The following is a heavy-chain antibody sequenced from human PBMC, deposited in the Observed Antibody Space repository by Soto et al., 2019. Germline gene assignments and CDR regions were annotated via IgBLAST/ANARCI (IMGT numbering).Heavy chain of an antibody. J-gene: IGHJ3*02. CDR2: SSGSGGST. CDR3: AKDMSPNYYDSSGYYYIAFDI. Sequence: GGSLRLSCAASGFTFSSYAVSWVRQAPGKGLEWVSASSGSGGSTYYADSVKGRFTISRDNSKNTLYLQMNSLRAEDTAVYYCAKDMSPNYYDSSGYYYIAFDIWGQGTMVTVSS. V-gene: IGHV3-23*01. D-gene: IGHD3-22*01. CDR1: GFTFSSYA.